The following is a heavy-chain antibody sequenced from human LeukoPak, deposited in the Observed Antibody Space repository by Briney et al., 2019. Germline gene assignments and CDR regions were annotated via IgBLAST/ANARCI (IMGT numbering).Heavy chain of an antibody. D-gene: IGHD4-17*01. Sequence: SETLSLTCTVSGGSISSGTYYWAWIRQPPGKGLEWIGSIYYSGSTYYDPSLKSRVTISVDTSKNQFSLQLTSVTAADTAVYHCARHWGTVTTTLWFDPWGQGALVTVSS. CDR3: ARHWGTVTTTLWFDP. CDR2: IYYSGST. J-gene: IGHJ5*02. CDR1: GGSISSGTYY. V-gene: IGHV4-39*01.